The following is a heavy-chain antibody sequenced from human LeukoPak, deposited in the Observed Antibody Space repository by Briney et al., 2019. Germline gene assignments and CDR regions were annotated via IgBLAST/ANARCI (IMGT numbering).Heavy chain of an antibody. CDR3: ARSIDLLDFDY. V-gene: IGHV4-39*07. J-gene: IGHJ4*02. D-gene: IGHD1-26*01. CDR2: IYYSGST. CDR1: GGFISSSSYY. Sequence: PSETLSLTCTVSGGFISSSSYYWGWIRQPPGKGLEWIGSIYYSGSTYYNPSLKSRVTISVDTSKNQFSLKLSSVTAADTAVYYCARSIDLLDFDYWGQGTLVTVSS.